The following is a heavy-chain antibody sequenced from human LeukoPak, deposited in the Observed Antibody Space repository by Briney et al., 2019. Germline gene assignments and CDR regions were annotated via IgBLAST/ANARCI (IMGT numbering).Heavy chain of an antibody. D-gene: IGHD3-22*01. CDR1: GGSISSGDYY. Sequence: SQTLSLTCTVSGGSISSGDYYWSWIRQPPGKGLEWIGYIFYSDITYYNPSLKSRVTISVDTSKNQFSLKLSSVTAADTAVYYCARDPPYDYDSSGYGYWGQGTLVTVSS. V-gene: IGHV4-30-4*01. J-gene: IGHJ4*02. CDR3: ARDPPYDYDSSGYGY. CDR2: IFYSDIT.